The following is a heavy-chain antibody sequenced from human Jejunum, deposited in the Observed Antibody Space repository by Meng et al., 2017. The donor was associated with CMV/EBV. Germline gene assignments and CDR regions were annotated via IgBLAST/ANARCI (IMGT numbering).Heavy chain of an antibody. J-gene: IGHJ4*02. CDR1: GYSFTGYY. V-gene: IGHV1-2*06. CDR2: INPNTGGT. CDR3: ARAPGYSYEI. D-gene: IGHD5-18*01. Sequence: VSGKAFGYSFTGYYLHWVRQAPGQGLEWMGQINPNTGGTNYAQKFLGRVTMTRDTSVSTAYMEVTSLTPDDTAVYFCARAPGYSYEIWGQGTLVTVSS.